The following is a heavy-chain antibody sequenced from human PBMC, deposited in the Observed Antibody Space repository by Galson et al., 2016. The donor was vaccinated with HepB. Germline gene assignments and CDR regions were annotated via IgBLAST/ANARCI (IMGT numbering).Heavy chain of an antibody. CDR3: ARDGGRSYGSIWDY. CDR2: TYYRSKWYN. Sequence: GAISGDSVSSSSAAWNWIRQSPSRGLEWLGRTYYRSKWYNDYAVSVKSRISINPDTSNNQFSLHLNSVTPEDTAIYYCARDGGRSYGSIWDYWGQGTLVTVSS. D-gene: IGHD5-18*01. J-gene: IGHJ4*02. V-gene: IGHV6-1*01. CDR1: GDSVSSSSAA.